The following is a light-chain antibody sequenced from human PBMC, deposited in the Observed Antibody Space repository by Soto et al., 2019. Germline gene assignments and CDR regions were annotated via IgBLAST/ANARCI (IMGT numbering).Light chain of an antibody. Sequence: EIVLTQSPGTLSLSPGERATLSCRASQSVSNNYLAWYQQKPGQAPRLLILGASTRATGIPDRFSGSGSGTEFTLSISSLQSEDFAVYYCKQYKEWPPFTFGQGTKVDIK. CDR2: GAS. CDR1: QSVSNN. V-gene: IGKV3-15*01. J-gene: IGKJ1*01. CDR3: KQYKEWPPFT.